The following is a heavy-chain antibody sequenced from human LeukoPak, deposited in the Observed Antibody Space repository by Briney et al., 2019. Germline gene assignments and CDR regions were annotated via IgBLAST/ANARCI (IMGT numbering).Heavy chain of an antibody. D-gene: IGHD2-2*01. CDR2: IYTSGST. V-gene: IGHV4-61*02. CDR1: GGSISSGSYY. CDR3: ARASMEDIVVVPAAIKWYFDL. Sequence: SQTLSLTCTVSGGSISSGSYYWSWIRQPAGKGLEWIGRIYTSGSTNYNPSLKSRVNISVDTSKNPFSLKLSSVTAADTAVYYCARASMEDIVVVPAAIKWYFDLWGRGTLVTVSS. J-gene: IGHJ2*01.